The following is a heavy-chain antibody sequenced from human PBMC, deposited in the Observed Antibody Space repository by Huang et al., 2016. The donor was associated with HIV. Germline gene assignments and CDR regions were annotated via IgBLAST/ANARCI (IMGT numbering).Heavy chain of an antibody. CDR3: AAYTSGPAGYYYYYDMDV. V-gene: IGHV1-58*01. J-gene: IGHJ6*02. CDR1: GFTFTSSA. D-gene: IGHD6-19*01. CDR2: IVVGRDTT. Sequence: QMQLVQSGPEVKKPGTSVKVSCKASGFTFTSSAVQWLRQSRGQRLEWIGGIVVGRDTTNNEQKFQERVTLTRDMSTSTAYMGLSSLRSEDTAVYYCAAYTSGPAGYYYYYDMDVWGQGTTVTVSS.